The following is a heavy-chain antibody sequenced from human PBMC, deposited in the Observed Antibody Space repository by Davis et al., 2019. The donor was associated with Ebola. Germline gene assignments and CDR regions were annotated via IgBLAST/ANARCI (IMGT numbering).Heavy chain of an antibody. CDR1: GASVSSGAYY. J-gene: IGHJ4*02. V-gene: IGHV4-61*08. Sequence: SETLSLTCAVSGASVSSGAYYWSWIRQPPGKGLEWIGSLYYSGFTNYNPSLKSRVTISVDTSKNQFSLKLSSVTTADTAVYYCARVWNDYGSGSYYDYWGQGILVTVSS. CDR3: ARVWNDYGSGSYYDY. CDR2: LYYSGFT. D-gene: IGHD3-10*01.